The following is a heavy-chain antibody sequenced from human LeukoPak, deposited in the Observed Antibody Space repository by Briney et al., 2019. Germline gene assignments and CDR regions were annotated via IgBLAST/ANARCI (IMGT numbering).Heavy chain of an antibody. J-gene: IGHJ4*02. CDR3: ACTPYNPWMWKSLEY. CDR1: GGSISSGDYY. CDR2: IYYSGST. D-gene: IGHD2-15*01. V-gene: IGHV4-30-4*01. Sequence: PSETLSLTCTVSGGSISSGDYYWSWIRQPPGTGLEWIGYIYYSGSTYYNPSLKSRVTISVDTSKNQFSLKLSSVTAADTAVYYRACTPYNPWMWKSLEYWGQGTLVTVSS.